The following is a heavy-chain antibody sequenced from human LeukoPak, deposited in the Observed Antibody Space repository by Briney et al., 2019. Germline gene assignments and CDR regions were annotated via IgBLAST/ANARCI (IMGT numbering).Heavy chain of an antibody. CDR3: ARGKGATNYYYYMDV. D-gene: IGHD1-26*01. CDR2: IIPIFGTA. V-gene: IGHV1-69*05. Sequence: GASVKVSCKASGGTFSSYAISWVRQAPGQGLEWMGGIIPIFGTANYAQKFQGRVTITTDESTSTAYMELSSLRSEDTAVYYCARGKGATNYYYYMDVWGKRTTVTVSS. J-gene: IGHJ6*03. CDR1: GGTFSSYA.